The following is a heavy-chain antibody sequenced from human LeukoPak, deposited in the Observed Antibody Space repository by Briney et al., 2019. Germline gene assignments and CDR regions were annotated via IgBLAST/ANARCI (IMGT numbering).Heavy chain of an antibody. CDR3: ARAAYGSSPDY. CDR2: INPTSSTI. J-gene: IGHJ4*02. Sequence: GGSLRLSCAASGFTFSAYSMNWVRQAPGKGLEWVSYINPTSSTIYYVDSVQGRFTISRDNAKNSLYLQMSSLRHEDTAVYYCARAAYGSSPDYWGQGTLVTVSS. V-gene: IGHV3-48*02. D-gene: IGHD6-13*01. CDR1: GFTFSAYS.